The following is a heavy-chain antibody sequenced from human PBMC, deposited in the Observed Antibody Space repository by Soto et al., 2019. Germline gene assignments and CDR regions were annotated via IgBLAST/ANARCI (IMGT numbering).Heavy chain of an antibody. CDR1: GYSFTIYW. CDR3: ARLSSYGPEDYLDY. Sequence: GESLKISCKCSGYSFTIYWIVWVLQMPVKGLEWMGSIYPCDSDTRYSPSFQGQVTISADKSISTAYLQWSSLKASVTAMYYCARLSSYGPEDYLDYWGQGTLVTVSS. V-gene: IGHV5-51*01. J-gene: IGHJ4*02. CDR2: IYPCDSDT. D-gene: IGHD5-18*01.